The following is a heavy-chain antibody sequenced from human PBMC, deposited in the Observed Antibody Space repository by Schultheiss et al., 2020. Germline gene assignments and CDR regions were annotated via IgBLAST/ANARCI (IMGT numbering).Heavy chain of an antibody. CDR3: TRDQIFVLLWFGRELGGMDV. V-gene: IGHV3-48*01. D-gene: IGHD3-10*01. CDR1: GFTFSSYS. J-gene: IGHJ6*02. Sequence: GESLKISCAASGFTFSSYSMNWVRQAPGKGLEWVSYISSSSSTIYYADSVKGRFTISRDNAKNTLYLQMNSLRAEDTAVYYCTRDQIFVLLWFGRELGGMDVWGQGTTVTVSS. CDR2: ISSSSSTI.